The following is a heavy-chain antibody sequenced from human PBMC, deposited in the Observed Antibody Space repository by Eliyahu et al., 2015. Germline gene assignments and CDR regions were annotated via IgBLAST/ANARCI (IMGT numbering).Heavy chain of an antibody. CDR1: GXTFTSXX. CDR2: ISAYNGNT. V-gene: IGHV1-18*01. J-gene: IGHJ4*02. Sequence: QVQLVQSGAEVKKPGASXKVSCKASGXTFTSXXIXWVRXAPGKGLEWMGWISAYNGNTNYAQKLQGRVTMTTDTSTSTAYMELRSLRSDDTAVYYCARDSASYCTGGVCYHGYWGQGTLVTVSS. CDR3: ARDSASYCTGGVCYHGY. D-gene: IGHD2-8*02.